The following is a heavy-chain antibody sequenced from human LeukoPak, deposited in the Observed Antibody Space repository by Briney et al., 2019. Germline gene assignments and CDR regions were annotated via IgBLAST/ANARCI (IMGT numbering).Heavy chain of an antibody. D-gene: IGHD5-24*01. CDR3: AKRDGYNSGYFDL. CDR1: GFTFSSYG. Sequence: PGGSLRLSCAASGFTFSSYGMSWVRQAPGKGLVWASGISGSGGSKYYADSVKGRFTISRDNSKNTLYLQMNSLRAEDTAVYYCAKRDGYNSGYFDLWGRGTLVTVSS. J-gene: IGHJ2*01. V-gene: IGHV3-23*01. CDR2: ISGSGGSK.